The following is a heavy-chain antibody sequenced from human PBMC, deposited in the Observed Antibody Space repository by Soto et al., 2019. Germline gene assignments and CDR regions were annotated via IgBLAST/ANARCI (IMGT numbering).Heavy chain of an antibody. CDR2: INAGNGNT. J-gene: IGHJ6*02. CDR1: GYTFTSYA. D-gene: IGHD4-17*01. CDR3: ARAPQVTTWGSSGMVV. Sequence: QVQLVQSGAEVKKPGASVKVSCKASGYTFTSYAMHWVRQAPGQRLEWMGWINAGNGNTKYSQKFQGRVTITRDTSARRAYMELSSLRSEDTAVYYSARAPQVTTWGSSGMVVWGQGSKVSVSS. V-gene: IGHV1-3*01.